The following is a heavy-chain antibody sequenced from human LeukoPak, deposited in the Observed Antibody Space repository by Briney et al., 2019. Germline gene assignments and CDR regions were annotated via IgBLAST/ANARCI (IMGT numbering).Heavy chain of an antibody. CDR2: IGGDADGT. Sequence: GGSLRLSCAASGFTVTNFAIAWVRHGPGRGLEWVAAIGGDADGTTYPDRVRGRFFLSRDSSKNTLYLQMSVLTVEDTAVYHCVHPTGEGWFYFPYWGQGTPVTVSS. D-gene: IGHD7-27*01. CDR1: GFTVTNFA. V-gene: IGHV3-23*01. J-gene: IGHJ4*02. CDR3: VHPTGEGWFYFPY.